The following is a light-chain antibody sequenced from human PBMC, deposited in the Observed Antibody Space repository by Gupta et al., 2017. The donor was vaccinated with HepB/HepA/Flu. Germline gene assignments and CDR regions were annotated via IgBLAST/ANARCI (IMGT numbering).Light chain of an antibody. V-gene: IGKV1-39*01. J-gene: IGKJ4*02. Sequence: DIQITQSPSSLSASVGDRVTITCRGSQRIRRYLNWYQQQPGKAPKLLIYAASTVQKGVPSRFSGSGSGKDFTLTVNRLQPEDFATYYCQQRDNSPITFGRGTKVEIK. CDR1: QRIRRY. CDR3: QQRDNSPIT. CDR2: AAS.